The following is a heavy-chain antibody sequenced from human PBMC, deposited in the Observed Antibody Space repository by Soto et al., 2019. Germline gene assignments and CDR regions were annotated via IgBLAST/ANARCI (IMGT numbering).Heavy chain of an antibody. J-gene: IGHJ3*01. CDR1: GFTFSGSA. V-gene: IGHV3-73*01. D-gene: IGHD6-13*01. Sequence: GGSLRLSCAASGFTFSGSAMRWVRQASGKGLEWVGRIRSKSNSYSTAYAASVKGRFTISRDDLKNTAYLQMNSLKTEDTAVYYCTSLLLDDHSSILDWGQGTMVTVSS. CDR2: IRSKSNSYST. CDR3: TSLLLDDHSSILD.